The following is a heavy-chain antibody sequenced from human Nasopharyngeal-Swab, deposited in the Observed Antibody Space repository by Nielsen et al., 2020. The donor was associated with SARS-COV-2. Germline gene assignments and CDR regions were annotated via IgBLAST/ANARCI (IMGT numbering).Heavy chain of an antibody. V-gene: IGHV1-69*13. CDR2: IIPIFGTA. CDR3: ARDGTTSQTSYYYYGMDV. Sequence: SVKVSCKASGGTFSNYAISWVQQAPGQGLEWMGGIIPIFGTANYAQKFQGRVTITADESTSTAYMELSSLRSEDTAVYYCARDGTTSQTSYYYYGMDVWGQGTTVTVSS. CDR1: GGTFSNYA. J-gene: IGHJ6*02. D-gene: IGHD4-17*01.